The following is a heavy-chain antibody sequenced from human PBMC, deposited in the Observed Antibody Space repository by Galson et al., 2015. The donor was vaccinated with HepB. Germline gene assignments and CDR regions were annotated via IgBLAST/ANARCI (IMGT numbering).Heavy chain of an antibody. CDR1: GGSFSGYY. CDR2: INHSGST. D-gene: IGHD2-15*01. CDR3: ARGSVVAATPFDY. J-gene: IGHJ4*02. V-gene: IGHV4-34*01. Sequence: ETLSLTCAVYGGSFSGYYWSWIRQPPGKGLEWIGEINHSGSTNYNPSLKSRVTISVDTSKNQFSLKLSSVTAADTAVYYCARGSVVAATPFDYWGQGTLVTVSS.